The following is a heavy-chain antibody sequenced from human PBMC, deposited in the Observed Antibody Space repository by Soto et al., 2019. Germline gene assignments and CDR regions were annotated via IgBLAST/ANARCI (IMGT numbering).Heavy chain of an antibody. D-gene: IGHD2-2*01. Sequence: GGSLRLSCAASGFTFSSYWMHWVRQAPGKGLVWVSRINSDGSSTSYADSVKGRFTISRDNSKNTLYLQMNSLRAEDSAVYYCAKGRDYCSGNNCRVVDYRDQGTVVTVST. V-gene: IGHV3-74*01. J-gene: IGHJ4*02. CDR1: GFTFSSYW. CDR2: INSDGSST. CDR3: AKGRDYCSGNNCRVVDY.